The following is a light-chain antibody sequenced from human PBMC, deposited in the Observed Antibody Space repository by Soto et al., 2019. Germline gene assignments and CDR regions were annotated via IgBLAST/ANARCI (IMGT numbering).Light chain of an antibody. CDR2: GAS. CDR1: HSVSNN. CDR3: QQYNNWPPGIT. Sequence: EIVLTQSPGTLSLSPGERATLSCRASHSVSNNYLAWYQQKPGQAPRLLIYGASTRATGIPARFSGSGSGTEFTLTISSLQSEDFAVYYCQQYNNWPPGITFGQGTRLEI. V-gene: IGKV3-15*01. J-gene: IGKJ5*01.